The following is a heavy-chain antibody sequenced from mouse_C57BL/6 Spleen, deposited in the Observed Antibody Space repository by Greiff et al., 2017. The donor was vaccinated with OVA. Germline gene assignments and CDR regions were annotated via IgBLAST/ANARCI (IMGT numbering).Heavy chain of an antibody. CDR2: IWSGGST. CDR1: GFSLTSYG. V-gene: IGHV2-2*01. J-gene: IGHJ4*01. D-gene: IGHD6-2*01. CDR3: ARNLLLETYYAMDY. Sequence: VKLMESGPGLVQPSQSLSITCTVSGFSLTSYGVHWVRQSPGKGLEWLGVIWSGGSTDYNAAFISRLSISKDNSKSQVFFKMNSLQADDTAIYYCARNLLLETYYAMDYWGQGTSVTVSS.